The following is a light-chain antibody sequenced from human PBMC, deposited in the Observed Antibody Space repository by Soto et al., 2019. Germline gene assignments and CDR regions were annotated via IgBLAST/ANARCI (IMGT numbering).Light chain of an antibody. CDR1: QSINIY. CDR3: QHSYSTPHT. V-gene: IGKV1-39*01. CDR2: AAS. Sequence: DIQMTQSPSSLSASVGDRVTITCRASQSINIYLNWYQQKPGKAPKLVINAASRLQSGVPSRFSGSGSGADFTRSISTLQPEDLATYYCQHSYSTPHTFGQGTNLEIK. J-gene: IGKJ2*01.